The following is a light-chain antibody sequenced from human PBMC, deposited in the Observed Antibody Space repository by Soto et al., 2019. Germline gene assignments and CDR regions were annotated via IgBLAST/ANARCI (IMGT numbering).Light chain of an antibody. CDR3: QAYESSLRVV. Sequence: QPVLTQPPSVSGAPGQRVTISCTGSSSNIGAGYDVHWYQQLPGTAPKLLIYGNINRPSGVPDRFSGSKSGTSASLAITGLQAEDEADYYCQAYESSLRVVFGGGTKVTVL. J-gene: IGLJ2*01. CDR1: SSNIGAGYD. V-gene: IGLV1-40*01. CDR2: GNI.